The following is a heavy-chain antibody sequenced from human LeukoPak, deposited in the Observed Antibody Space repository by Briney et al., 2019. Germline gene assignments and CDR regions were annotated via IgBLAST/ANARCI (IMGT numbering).Heavy chain of an antibody. D-gene: IGHD3-10*01. Sequence: GGSLRLSCSASGFTFSKYAMHWVRQAPGKGLEWVSYISSNSRYIYYADSVKGRFTISRDNAKNSLYLQMNSLRTEDAAVYYCARGPGGSGSYHDYWGQGTLVTVSS. CDR1: GFTFSKYA. CDR2: ISSNSRYI. J-gene: IGHJ4*02. V-gene: IGHV3-21*01. CDR3: ARGPGGSGSYHDY.